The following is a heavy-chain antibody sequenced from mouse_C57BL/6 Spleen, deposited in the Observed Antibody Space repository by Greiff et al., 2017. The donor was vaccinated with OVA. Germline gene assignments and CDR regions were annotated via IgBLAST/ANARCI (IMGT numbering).Heavy chain of an antibody. CDR1: GYSITSGYY. CDR3: ARDRYYYGGYYAMDY. V-gene: IGHV3-6*01. D-gene: IGHD1-1*01. J-gene: IGHJ4*01. Sequence: VQLKESGPGLVKPSQSLSLTCSVTGYSITSGYYWNWIRQFPGNKLEWMGYISYDGSNNYNPSLKNRISITRDTSKNQFFLKLNSVTTEDTATYYCARDRYYYGGYYAMDYWGQGTSVTVSS. CDR2: ISYDGSN.